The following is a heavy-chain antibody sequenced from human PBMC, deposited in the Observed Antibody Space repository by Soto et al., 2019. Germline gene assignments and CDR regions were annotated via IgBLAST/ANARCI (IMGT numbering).Heavy chain of an antibody. D-gene: IGHD2-15*01. CDR3: ARRYCSGGSCYSFAFDI. CDR1: GGSISSSSYY. CDR2: IYYSGST. J-gene: IGHJ3*02. V-gene: IGHV4-39*01. Sequence: QLQLQESGPGLVKPSETLSLTCTVSGGSISSSSYYWGWIRQPPGKGLEWIGSIYYSGSTYYNPSLKSRVTISVDTSKNQFSLKLSSVTAADTAVYYCARRYCSGGSCYSFAFDIWGQGTMVTVSS.